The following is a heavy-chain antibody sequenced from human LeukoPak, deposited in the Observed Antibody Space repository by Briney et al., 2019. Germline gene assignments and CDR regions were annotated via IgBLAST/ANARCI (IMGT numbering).Heavy chain of an antibody. V-gene: IGHV1-69*05. CDR3: ARQGPYYYYYYMDV. CDR1: GGTFSCYA. Sequence: SVKVSCKASGGTFSCYAISWVRQAPGQGLEWMGGIIPIFGTANYAQKFQGRVTITTDESTSTAYMELSSLRSEDTAVYYCARQGPYYYYYYMDVWGKGTTVTVSS. J-gene: IGHJ6*03. CDR2: IIPIFGTA.